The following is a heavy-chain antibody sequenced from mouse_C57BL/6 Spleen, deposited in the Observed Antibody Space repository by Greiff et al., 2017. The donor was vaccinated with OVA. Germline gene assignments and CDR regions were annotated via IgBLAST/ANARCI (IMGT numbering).Heavy chain of an antibody. CDR1: GYTFTDYE. CDR2: IDPETGGT. J-gene: IGHJ2*01. CDR3: TRWDYGSLYYFDY. D-gene: IGHD1-1*01. Sequence: VKLQQSGAELVRPGASVTLSCKASGYTFTDYEMHWVKQTPVHGLEWIGAIDPETGGTAYNQKFKGKAILTADKSSSTAYMELRSLTSEDSAVYYCTRWDYGSLYYFDYWGQGTTLTVSS. V-gene: IGHV1-15*01.